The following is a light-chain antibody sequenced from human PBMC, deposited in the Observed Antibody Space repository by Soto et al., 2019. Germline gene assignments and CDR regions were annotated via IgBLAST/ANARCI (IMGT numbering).Light chain of an antibody. J-gene: IGKJ2*01. CDR1: LSVSSSS. CDR3: QQYGSSLYT. Sequence: EIVLRQSPGTLSLSPGEKATLSCRASLSVSSSSLAWYQQKPGQAPRLLFYGASTRATGIPDRFSGSGSGTDFTLTISRLEPEDFAVYYCQQYGSSLYTFGQGTK. V-gene: IGKV3-20*01. CDR2: GAS.